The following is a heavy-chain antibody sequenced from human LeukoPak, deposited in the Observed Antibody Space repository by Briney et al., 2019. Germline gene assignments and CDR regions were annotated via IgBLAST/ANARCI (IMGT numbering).Heavy chain of an antibody. D-gene: IGHD5-18*01. Sequence: PSETLSLTCTVSGGSVSSGSYYWSWIRQPPGKGLEWIGYIYYSGSTNYNPSLKSRVTISVDTSKNQFSLKLSSVTAADTAVYYCARISYGYSNAYWGQGTLVTVSS. CDR3: ARISYGYSNAY. CDR2: IYYSGST. J-gene: IGHJ4*02. V-gene: IGHV4-61*01. CDR1: GGSVSSGSYY.